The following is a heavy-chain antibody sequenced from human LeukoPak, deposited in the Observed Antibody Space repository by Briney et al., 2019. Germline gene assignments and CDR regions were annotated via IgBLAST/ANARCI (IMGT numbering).Heavy chain of an antibody. CDR1: GGSISSSSYH. V-gene: IGHV4-39*07. CDR2: IYYSGSA. Sequence: SETLSLTCTVSGGSISSSSYHWGWIRQPPGTGLEWIGSIYYSGSAYYNPSLKSRVTISVDTSKNQFSLKLSSVTAADTAVYYCARITRSGVWFGELHNNKNWFDPWGQGTLVTLSS. CDR3: ARITRSGVWFGELHNNKNWFDP. D-gene: IGHD3-10*01. J-gene: IGHJ5*02.